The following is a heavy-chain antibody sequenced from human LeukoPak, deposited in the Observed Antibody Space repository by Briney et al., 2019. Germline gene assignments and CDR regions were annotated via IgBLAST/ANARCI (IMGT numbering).Heavy chain of an antibody. CDR2: ISSSGSTI. Sequence: GGSLRLSCAASGFTFSSCEMNWVRQAPGKGLEWVSYISSSGSTIYYADSVKGRFTISRDNTKNSLYLQMNSLRAEDTAVYYCARALMIVVVITHRLLDYGMDVWGQGTTVTVSS. CDR3: ARALMIVVVITHRLLDYGMDV. CDR1: GFTFSSCE. J-gene: IGHJ6*02. V-gene: IGHV3-48*03. D-gene: IGHD3-22*01.